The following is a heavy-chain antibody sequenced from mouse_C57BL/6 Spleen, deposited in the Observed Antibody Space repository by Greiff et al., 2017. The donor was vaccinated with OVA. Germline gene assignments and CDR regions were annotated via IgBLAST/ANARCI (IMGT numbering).Heavy chain of an antibody. CDR1: GYTFTSYW. V-gene: IGHV1-53*01. D-gene: IGHD1-1*01. CDR2: INPSNGGT. Sequence: QVQLQQPGTELVKPGASVKLSCKASGYTFTSYWMHWVKQRPGQGLEWIGNINPSNGGTNYNEKFKSKATLTVDKSSSAAYMQLSSLPSEDSAVYYCARSSYYGSSPRYAMDYWGQGTSVTVSS. CDR3: ARSSYYGSSPRYAMDY. J-gene: IGHJ4*01.